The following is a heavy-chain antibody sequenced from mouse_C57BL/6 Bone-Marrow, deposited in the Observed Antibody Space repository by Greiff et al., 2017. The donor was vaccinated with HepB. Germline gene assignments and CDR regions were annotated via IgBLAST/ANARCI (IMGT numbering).Heavy chain of an antibody. J-gene: IGHJ4*01. CDR3: ARRITTVVEDYYAMDY. V-gene: IGHV1-82*01. CDR2: IYPGDGDT. D-gene: IGHD1-1*01. CDR1: GYAFSSSW. Sequence: QVQLQQSGPELVKPGDSVKISCKASGYAFSSSWMNWVKQRPGKGLEWSGRIYPGDGDTNYNGKFKGKATLTADKSSSTAYMQSSSLTSEDSAVYFCARRITTVVEDYYAMDYWGQGTSVTVSS.